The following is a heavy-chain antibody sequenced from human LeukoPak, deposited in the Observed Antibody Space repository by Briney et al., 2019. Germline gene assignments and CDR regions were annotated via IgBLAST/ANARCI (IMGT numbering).Heavy chain of an antibody. CDR3: ARAYCSGGSCYNYFDY. CDR2: IYYSGST. Sequence: SETLSLTCTVSGGSISSYYWSWIRQHPGKGLEWIGYIYYSGSTYYNPSLKSRVTISVDTSKNQFSLKLSSVTAADTAVYYCARAYCSGGSCYNYFDYWGQGTLVTVSS. CDR1: GGSISSYY. J-gene: IGHJ4*02. V-gene: IGHV4-59*06. D-gene: IGHD2-15*01.